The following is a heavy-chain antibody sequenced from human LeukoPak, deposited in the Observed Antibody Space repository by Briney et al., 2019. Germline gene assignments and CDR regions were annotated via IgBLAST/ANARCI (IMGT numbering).Heavy chain of an antibody. CDR1: GFRFMGYW. Sequence: GGSLRLSCAASGFRFMGYWRNGVPKAPGRGWVWVSLINTDGGRTAYADSVKGRFTISRDNAKNTLYLQMNSLRAEDTAVYYCARESGYTYGAWGQGTLVTVSS. V-gene: IGHV3-74*01. CDR2: INTDGGRT. J-gene: IGHJ4*02. D-gene: IGHD6-13*01. CDR3: ARESGYTYGA.